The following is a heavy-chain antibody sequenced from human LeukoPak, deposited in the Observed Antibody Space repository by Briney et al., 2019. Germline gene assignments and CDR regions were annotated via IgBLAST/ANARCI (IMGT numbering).Heavy chain of an antibody. Sequence: GGSLRLSCAASGFTFTNTWMSWVRQAPGQGLEWVGRIKSKTDGGTTDYAAPVKGRFTISRHESEDTLYLQMNSLRTEDTAVYYCTTDRFDWGQGTLVTVSS. CDR2: IKSKTDGGTT. CDR1: GFTFTNTW. CDR3: TTDRFD. V-gene: IGHV3-15*01. J-gene: IGHJ4*02.